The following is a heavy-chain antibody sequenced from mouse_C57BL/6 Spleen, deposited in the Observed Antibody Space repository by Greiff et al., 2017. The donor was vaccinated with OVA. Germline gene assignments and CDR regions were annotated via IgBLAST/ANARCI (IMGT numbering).Heavy chain of an antibody. V-gene: IGHV5-6*01. J-gene: IGHJ2*01. D-gene: IGHD1-1*01. Sequence: EVKVVESGGDLVKPGGSLKLSCAASGFTFSSYGMSWVRQTPDQRLEWVATISSGGSYTYYQDSVKGRFTISRDNATNTLYLQMSRLKAEDTALYYCARHVATNYFDYWGQGTTLTVSS. CDR1: GFTFSSYG. CDR3: ARHVATNYFDY. CDR2: ISSGGSYT.